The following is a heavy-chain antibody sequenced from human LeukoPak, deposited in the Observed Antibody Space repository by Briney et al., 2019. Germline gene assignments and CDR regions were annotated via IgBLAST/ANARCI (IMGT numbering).Heavy chain of an antibody. CDR2: IRYDGSNK. CDR1: GFNFRTYG. Sequence: PGRSLRLSCAASGFNFRTYGMHWVRQAPGKGLEWVAFIRYDGSNKYYADSVKGRFTISRDNSKNTLYLQMNSLRAEDTAVYYCAKEPVVGATFDYWGQGTLVAVSS. D-gene: IGHD1-26*01. V-gene: IGHV3-30*02. J-gene: IGHJ4*02. CDR3: AKEPVVGATFDY.